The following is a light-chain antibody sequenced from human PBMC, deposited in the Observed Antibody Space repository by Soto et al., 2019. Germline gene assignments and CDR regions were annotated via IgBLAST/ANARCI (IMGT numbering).Light chain of an antibody. J-gene: IGKJ5*01. CDR2: DVS. CDR1: QAVNSW. CDR3: QQSNNHTIR. V-gene: IGKV1-12*01. Sequence: DNQLTQSPSSISASVGDRVTITCRASQAVNSWLAWFQQKPGMAPKLVIYDVSSLQSGVPSRFSGSGSGTEFTLTIYSLQHEDFETYSCQQSNNHTIRLGQETRLENK.